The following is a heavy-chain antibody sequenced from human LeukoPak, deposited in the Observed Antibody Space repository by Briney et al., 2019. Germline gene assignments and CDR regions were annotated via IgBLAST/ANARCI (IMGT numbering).Heavy chain of an antibody. V-gene: IGHV3-74*01. CDR3: ARDQLYCSGGIWYVDY. J-gene: IGHJ4*02. D-gene: IGHD2-15*01. CDR1: GFTFSSYW. CDR2: INSDGRST. Sequence: GGSLRLSCAASGFTFSSYWMHWVRQAPGKGLVWVSRINSDGRSTSSADSVKGRFTISRDNAKNTLYLQMNSLRTEDTAVYYCARDQLYCSGGIWYVDYSGPGNPGTVSS.